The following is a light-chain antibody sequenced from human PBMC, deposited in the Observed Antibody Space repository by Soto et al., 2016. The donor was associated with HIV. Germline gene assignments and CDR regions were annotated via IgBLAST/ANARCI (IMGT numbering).Light chain of an antibody. Sequence: SSELTQDPAVSVALGQTVTITCQGDSLRRFDASWFQQKPGQAPLLAIYGRDSRPSEIPDRFSGSSSGNTASLTITGAQAEDAADYYCDSRDSTDTYVVFGGGTKLTVL. CDR3: DSRDSTDTYVV. CDR1: SLRRFD. CDR2: GRD. V-gene: IGLV3-19*01. J-gene: IGLJ2*01.